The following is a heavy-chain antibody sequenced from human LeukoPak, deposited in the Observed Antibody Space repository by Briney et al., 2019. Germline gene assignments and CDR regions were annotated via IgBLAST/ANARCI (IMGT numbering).Heavy chain of an antibody. CDR1: GGSISNYY. Sequence: PETLSLTCTVSGGSISNYYWGWVRQPPGKGLEWIGYIFYTGTTTYNPSLENRVTISLDTSKKQFSLKLTSVTAADTAMYYCARCGSGAGCPFNFWGQGTLVTVSS. D-gene: IGHD2-15*01. J-gene: IGHJ4*02. CDR2: IFYTGTT. V-gene: IGHV4-59*08. CDR3: ARCGSGAGCPFNF.